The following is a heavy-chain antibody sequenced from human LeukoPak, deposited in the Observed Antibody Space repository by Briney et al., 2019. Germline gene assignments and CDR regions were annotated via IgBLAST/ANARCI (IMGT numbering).Heavy chain of an antibody. CDR1: GFTFSSYS. D-gene: IGHD3-3*01. Sequence: PGGSLRLSCAASGFTFSSYSMNWVRQAPGKGLEWVSSISSSSSCIYYADSVKGRFTISRDNAKNSLYLQMNSLRAEDTAVYYCARDLGDFWSGYYGYWGQGTLVTVSS. CDR2: ISSSSSCI. V-gene: IGHV3-21*01. CDR3: ARDLGDFWSGYYGY. J-gene: IGHJ4*02.